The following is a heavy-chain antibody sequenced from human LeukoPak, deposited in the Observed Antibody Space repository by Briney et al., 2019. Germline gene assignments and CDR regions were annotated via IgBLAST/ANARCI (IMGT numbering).Heavy chain of an antibody. V-gene: IGHV5-51*01. Sequence: GASLQISCKGSGSIFTSYWIGWVRQLPGKGLEWMGIIYPGDSDTRYSPSFQGQVTISADKSISTAYLQWSSLEASDTAMYYCARHSTWGDYYYYYYMDVWGKGTTVTVSS. CDR3: ARHSTWGDYYYYYYMDV. CDR2: IYPGDSDT. D-gene: IGHD3-10*01. CDR1: GSIFTSYW. J-gene: IGHJ6*03.